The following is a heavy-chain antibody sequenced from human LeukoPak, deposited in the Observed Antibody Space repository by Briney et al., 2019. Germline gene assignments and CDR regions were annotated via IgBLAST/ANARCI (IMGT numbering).Heavy chain of an antibody. CDR3: ARGGYSGYDFVFDY. D-gene: IGHD5-12*01. V-gene: IGHV4-59*12. Sequence: PSETLSLTCTVSGGSISSYYWWSWIRQPPGKGLEWIGHISYSGSTNYNPSLKSRVTISLDTSKNQFSLKLTSVTAADTAVYYCARGGYSGYDFVFDYWGQGTLVTVSS. J-gene: IGHJ4*02. CDR2: ISYSGST. CDR1: GGSISSYY.